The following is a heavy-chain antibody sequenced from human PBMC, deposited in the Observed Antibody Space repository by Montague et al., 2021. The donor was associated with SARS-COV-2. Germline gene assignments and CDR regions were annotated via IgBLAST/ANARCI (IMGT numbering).Heavy chain of an antibody. CDR3: ARDTSYDGSGYYYFDY. V-gene: IGHV3-30-3*01. CDR1: GFTFSTQA. Sequence: SLRLSCAASGFTFSTQAMHWVRQTPGKGLEWVAAISFDGIKEHYXDSVKGRFTVSRDNSENTLYLQMNILRAEDTALYYCARDTSYDGSGYYYFDYWGQGTLVTVSS. J-gene: IGHJ4*02. CDR2: ISFDGIKE. D-gene: IGHD3-22*01.